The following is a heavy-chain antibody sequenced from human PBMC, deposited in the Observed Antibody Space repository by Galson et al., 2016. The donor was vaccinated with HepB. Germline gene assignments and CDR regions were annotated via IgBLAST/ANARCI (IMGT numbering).Heavy chain of an antibody. CDR3: TRGGAGTNAFDF. V-gene: IGHV3-49*03. D-gene: IGHD1-26*01. CDR1: GFTFGDYT. Sequence: SLRLSCAASGFTFGDYTMSRFRQAPGKGLEWLGFIRSKAYGGTADYAASVRGRFTFSRDDSKTIAYLQMNSLKYEDTAVYFCTRGGAGTNAFDFWGQGTLVTVSS. CDR2: IRSKAYGGTA. J-gene: IGHJ3*01.